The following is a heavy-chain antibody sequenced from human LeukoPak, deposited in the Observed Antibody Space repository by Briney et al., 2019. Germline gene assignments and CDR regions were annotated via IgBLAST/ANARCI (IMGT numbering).Heavy chain of an antibody. Sequence: ASVKVSCKASGYTFTGYYMHWVRQAPGQGLEWMGWINPNSGGTNYAQKFQGRVTMTRDTSISTAYMELSRLRSDDTAVYYCARDQVEPIFGVALPGTLARWGQGTLVTVSS. CDR1: GYTFTGYY. D-gene: IGHD3-3*01. CDR3: ARDQVEPIFGVALPGTLAR. V-gene: IGHV1-2*02. CDR2: INPNSGGT. J-gene: IGHJ4*02.